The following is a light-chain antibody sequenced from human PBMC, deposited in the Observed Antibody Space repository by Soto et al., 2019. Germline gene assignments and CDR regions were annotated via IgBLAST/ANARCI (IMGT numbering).Light chain of an antibody. J-gene: IGLJ1*01. Sequence: QSVLTQPASVSGSPGQSITISCSGTSSDVGNYNLVSWYQRHPGKAPKLMIFEVSKWPSGVSHRFSGSKSGNTASLTISGLQADDEADYFCCSYAGDNTYVFGTGTKVTV. CDR1: SSDVGNYNL. CDR2: EVS. CDR3: CSYAGDNTYV. V-gene: IGLV2-23*02.